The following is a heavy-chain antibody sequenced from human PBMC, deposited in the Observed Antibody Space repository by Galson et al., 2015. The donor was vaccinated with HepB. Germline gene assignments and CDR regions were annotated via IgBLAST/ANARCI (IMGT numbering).Heavy chain of an antibody. J-gene: IGHJ3*02. CDR3: AKDSMGEAFDI. CDR2: ISWNSGSI. Sequence: SLRLSCAASGFTFDDYAMHWVRQAPGKGLEWVSGISWNSGSIGYADSVKGRFTISRDNAKNSLYLQMNSLRAEDTALYYCAKDSMGEAFDIWGQGTMVTVSS. CDR1: GFTFDDYA. V-gene: IGHV3-9*01. D-gene: IGHD2-8*01.